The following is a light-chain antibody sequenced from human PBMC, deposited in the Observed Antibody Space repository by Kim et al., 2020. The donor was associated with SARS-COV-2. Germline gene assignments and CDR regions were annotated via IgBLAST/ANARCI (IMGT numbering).Light chain of an antibody. CDR2: EDN. CDR3: QSYDSSNYV. Sequence: GNTVTISCARSRGSIASNDVQWYQQRPGIAPTTVIYEDNQRPSGLPDRFSGSIDSSSNSASLTISGLKTEDEADYYCQSYDSSNYVFGTGAKVTVL. V-gene: IGLV6-57*03. J-gene: IGLJ1*01. CDR1: RGSIASND.